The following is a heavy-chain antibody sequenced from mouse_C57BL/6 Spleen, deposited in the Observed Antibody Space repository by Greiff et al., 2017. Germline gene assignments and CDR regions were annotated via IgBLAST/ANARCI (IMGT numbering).Heavy chain of an antibody. V-gene: IGHV1-61*01. CDR3: ARSNENYYGSFSYY. CDR1: GYTFTSYW. J-gene: IGHJ2*01. CDR2: IYPSDSAT. Sequence: QVQLQQPGAELVRPGSSVKLSCKASGYTFTSYWMDWVKQRPGQGLEWIGNIYPSDSATHYNQKFKDKATLTVDTSSSTAYMQLSSLTSEDSAVYYCARSNENYYGSFSYYWGPGTTLAVSS. D-gene: IGHD1-1*01.